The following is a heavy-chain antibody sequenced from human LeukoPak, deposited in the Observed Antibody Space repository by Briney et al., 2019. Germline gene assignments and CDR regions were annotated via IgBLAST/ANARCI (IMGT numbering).Heavy chain of an antibody. CDR3: ARDLYYDFWSGYYGY. D-gene: IGHD3-3*01. Sequence: GGSLRLSCAASGFTFGSYSMNWVRQAPGKGLEWVANIKQDGSEKYYVDSVKGRFTISRDNAKNSLYLQMNSLRAEDTAVYYCARDLYYDFWSGYYGYWGQGTLVTVSS. J-gene: IGHJ4*02. CDR1: GFTFGSYS. V-gene: IGHV3-7*01. CDR2: IKQDGSEK.